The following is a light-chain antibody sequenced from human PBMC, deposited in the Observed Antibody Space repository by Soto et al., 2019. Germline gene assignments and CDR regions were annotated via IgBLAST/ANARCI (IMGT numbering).Light chain of an antibody. CDR1: QGISNF. V-gene: IGKV1-27*01. Sequence: DIEMTQSPSSLSAYVGDRVTITCRASQGISNFLAWYQQKPGKVPKLLIYAASTLQSGVPSRFSGSASGTDFTLTISSLQPEDVATYYCQKYNNAPLTFGQGTNVEIK. CDR3: QKYNNAPLT. J-gene: IGKJ1*01. CDR2: AAS.